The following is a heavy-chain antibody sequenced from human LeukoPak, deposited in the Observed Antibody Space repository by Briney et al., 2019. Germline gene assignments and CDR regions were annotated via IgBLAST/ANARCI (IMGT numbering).Heavy chain of an antibody. V-gene: IGHV4-39*01. CDR1: GGSISRSSSY. J-gene: IGHJ4*02. CDR2: FYHSGST. Sequence: PSETLSLTCTVSGGSISRSSSYWGWIRQPPGSTLEWIGNFYHSGSTYYNPSLKSRVTISVDTSKNQFSLKLSSVTAADTAVYYCARRPRAPWFGEPSPLFDYWGQGTLVTVSS. CDR3: ARRPRAPWFGEPSPLFDY. D-gene: IGHD3-10*01.